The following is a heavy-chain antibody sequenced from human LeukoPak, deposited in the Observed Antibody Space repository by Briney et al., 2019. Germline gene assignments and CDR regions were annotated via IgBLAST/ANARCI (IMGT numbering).Heavy chain of an antibody. CDR2: IKNDESEI. V-gene: IGHV3-74*01. Sequence: QSGGSLRLSCVTSEFTFTNYWMHWVRQAPGKGLVWISRIKNDESEITYADSVKGRFTISRDNAKNSVYLQMNSLRPEDTAVYYCSRDRLGGLDLWGQGTLVTVSS. CDR1: EFTFTNYW. J-gene: IGHJ5*02. CDR3: SRDRLGGLDL. D-gene: IGHD5-12*01.